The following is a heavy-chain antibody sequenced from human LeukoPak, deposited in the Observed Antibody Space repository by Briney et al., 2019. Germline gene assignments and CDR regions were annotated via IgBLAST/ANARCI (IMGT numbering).Heavy chain of an antibody. CDR1: GFTFSSYS. V-gene: IGHV3-21*01. CDR2: ISSSSSYI. D-gene: IGHD3-3*01. CDR3: ARGFGYDFGLYFDY. Sequence: PGGSLRLSCAASGFTFSSYSMNWVRQAPGKGLEWVSPISSSSSYIYYADSVKGRFTISRDNAKNSLYLQMNSLRAEDTAVYYCARGFGYDFGLYFDYWGQGTLVTVSS. J-gene: IGHJ4*02.